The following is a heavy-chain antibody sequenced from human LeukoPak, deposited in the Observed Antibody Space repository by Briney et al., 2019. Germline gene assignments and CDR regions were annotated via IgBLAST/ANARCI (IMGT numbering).Heavy chain of an antibody. CDR1: GGSITSSY. J-gene: IGHJ2*01. CDR3: ARDQGIGVYWYWYFDL. CDR2: LSSSGTT. V-gene: IGHV4-4*07. Sequence: PSETLPLTCTISGGSITSSYWNWIRQPAGRGLEWIGRLSSSGTTYNPSLKSRVTMSLDTSKNQFSLRLRSVTAADTAVYYCARDQGIGVYWYWYFDLWGRGTLITVSS. D-gene: IGHD2-8*02.